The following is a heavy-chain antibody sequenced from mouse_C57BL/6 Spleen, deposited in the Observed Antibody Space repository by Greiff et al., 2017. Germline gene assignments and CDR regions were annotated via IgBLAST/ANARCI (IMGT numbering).Heavy chain of an antibody. J-gene: IGHJ3*01. CDR3: ARHGTTAPWFGY. CDR1: GFTFSSYT. D-gene: IGHD1-2*01. CDR2: ISGGGGNT. V-gene: IGHV5-9*01. Sequence: EVKLMESGGGLVKPGGSLKLSCAASGFTFSSYTMSWVRQTPEKRLEWVATISGGGGNTYYPDSVKGRFTISRDNAKNTLYLQMSSLRSEDTALYYCARHGTTAPWFGYWGQGTLVTVSA.